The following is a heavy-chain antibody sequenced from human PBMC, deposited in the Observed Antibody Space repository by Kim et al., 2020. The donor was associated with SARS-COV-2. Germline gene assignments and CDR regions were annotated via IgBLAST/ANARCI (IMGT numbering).Heavy chain of an antibody. CDR1: GYTFTSYG. V-gene: IGHV1-18*04. Sequence: ASVKVSCKASGYTFTSYGISWVRQAPGQGLEWMGWISAYNGNTNYAQKLQGRATMTTDTSTSTAYMELRSLRSDDTAVNYCARDQTRYCSSTSCFNSYGMDVWGQGATVTVSS. J-gene: IGHJ6*02. D-gene: IGHD2-2*01. CDR3: ARDQTRYCSSTSCFNSYGMDV. CDR2: ISAYNGNT.